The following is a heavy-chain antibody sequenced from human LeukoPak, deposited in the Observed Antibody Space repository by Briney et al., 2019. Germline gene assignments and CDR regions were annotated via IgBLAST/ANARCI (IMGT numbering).Heavy chain of an antibody. Sequence: PGGSLRLSCAASGFTFSSYAMSWVRQAPGKGLEWVSAISGSGGSTYYADSVKGRFTISRDNSKNTLYLQMNSLRAEDTAVYYCARVSGYGSSYGMDVWGQGTTVTVSS. CDR3: ARVSGYGSSYGMDV. D-gene: IGHD3-10*01. CDR2: ISGSGGST. CDR1: GFTFSSYA. J-gene: IGHJ6*02. V-gene: IGHV3-23*01.